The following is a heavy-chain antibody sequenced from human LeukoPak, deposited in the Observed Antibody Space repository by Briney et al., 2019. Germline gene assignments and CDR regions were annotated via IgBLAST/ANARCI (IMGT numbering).Heavy chain of an antibody. CDR1: GYTFTSYG. CDR2: ISAYNGNT. J-gene: IGHJ4*02. Sequence: ASAKVSCKASGYTFTSYGISWVRQAPGQGLEWMGWISAYNGNTNYAQKLQGRVTMTTDTSTSTAHMELRSLRSDDTAVYYCARDNDILTGYFDYWGQGTLVTVSS. D-gene: IGHD3-9*01. V-gene: IGHV1-18*01. CDR3: ARDNDILTGYFDY.